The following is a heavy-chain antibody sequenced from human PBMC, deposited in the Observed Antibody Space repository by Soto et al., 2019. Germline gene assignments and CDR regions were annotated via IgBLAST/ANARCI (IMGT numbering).Heavy chain of an antibody. J-gene: IGHJ5*02. V-gene: IGHV1-8*01. CDR3: ARMATSGTLNWFDP. Sequence: AAVKVSCKASGYAFSNNDISWVRQSTGQGLEWMGWMNPNSGNGGYAQKFQGRVTMTRDTSTSTAYMELSSLASDDTAIYYCARMATSGTLNWFDPWGQGTLVTVSS. CDR1: GYAFSNND. CDR2: MNPNSGNG.